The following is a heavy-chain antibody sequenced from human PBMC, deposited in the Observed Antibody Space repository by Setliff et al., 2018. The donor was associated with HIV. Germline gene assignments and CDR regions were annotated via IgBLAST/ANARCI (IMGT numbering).Heavy chain of an antibody. J-gene: IGHJ5*02. D-gene: IGHD2-15*01. CDR1: GGSFSNYY. Sequence: SETLSLTCAVYGGSFSNYYWTWIRQPPGKGLEWIGEIYYSGSTNYNPSLKSRVTISVDTSKNQFSLKLSSVTAADTAVYYCARYCSGGSCPNWFDPWGQGTLVTVSS. CDR3: ARYCSGGSCPNWFDP. CDR2: IYYSGST. V-gene: IGHV4-59*01.